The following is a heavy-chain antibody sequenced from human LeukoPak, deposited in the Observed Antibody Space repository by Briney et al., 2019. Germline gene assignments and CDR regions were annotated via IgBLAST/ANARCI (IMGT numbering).Heavy chain of an antibody. V-gene: IGHV4-59*08. CDR3: AKSSYSIFDY. CDR1: GGSISSYY. J-gene: IGHJ4*02. CDR2: IYYSGST. Sequence: SETLSLTCTVSGGSISSYYWSWIRQPPGKGLEWIGDIYYSGSTNYNPSLKSRVTISVDTSKNQFSLKLSSVTAADTAVYYCAKSSYSIFDYWGQGTLVTVSS. D-gene: IGHD5-18*01.